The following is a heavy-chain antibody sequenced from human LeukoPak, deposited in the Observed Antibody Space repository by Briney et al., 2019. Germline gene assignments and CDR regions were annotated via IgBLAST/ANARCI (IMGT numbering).Heavy chain of an antibody. CDR2: MNPNSGNT. CDR3: ARHPGSDGMDV. D-gene: IGHD3-10*01. J-gene: IGHJ6*02. Sequence: ASVKVSCKASGYTFTSYDINWVRQATGQGLEWMGWMNPNSGNTVYAQKIQGRVTMTSNTSISTAYMEPGSLRSEDTAVYYCARHPGSDGMDVWGQGTTVTVSS. CDR1: GYTFTSYD. V-gene: IGHV1-8*01.